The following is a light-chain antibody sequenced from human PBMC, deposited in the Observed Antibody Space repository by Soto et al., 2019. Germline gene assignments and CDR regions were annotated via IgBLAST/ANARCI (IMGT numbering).Light chain of an antibody. CDR3: MQSTHWPRT. Sequence: DVVMTQPPLSLPVTLGQPASISCRSSQSLVYSDGNTYLNWFQQRPGQSPRRLIYKVSNRDSGVPDRFSGSGSGTDFTLKISRVEAEDVGLYYCMQSTHWPRTFGQGTKVEIK. V-gene: IGKV2-30*01. CDR2: KVS. CDR1: QSLVYSDGNTY. J-gene: IGKJ1*01.